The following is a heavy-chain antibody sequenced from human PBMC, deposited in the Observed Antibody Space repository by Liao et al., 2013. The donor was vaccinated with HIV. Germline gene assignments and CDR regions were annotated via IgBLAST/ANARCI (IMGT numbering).Heavy chain of an antibody. CDR1: GGSIISSSYY. CDR3: ATWPVDYYGSGARGFDY. CDR2: TYASGGT. Sequence: QLQLQESGPGLVKPSETLSLTCTVSGGSIISSSYYWNWIRQPAGKALEWIGRTYASGGTTYNPSLKSRVTISVDTSKNQFSLKLSSVTAADTAVYYCATWPVDYYGSGARGFDYWGQGTLVTVSS. J-gene: IGHJ4*02. D-gene: IGHD3-10*01. V-gene: IGHV4-61*02.